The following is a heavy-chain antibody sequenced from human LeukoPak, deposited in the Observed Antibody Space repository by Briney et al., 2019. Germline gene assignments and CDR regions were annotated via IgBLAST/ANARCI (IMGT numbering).Heavy chain of an antibody. CDR2: IYYSGST. J-gene: IGHJ4*02. CDR3: ARWGGSYPYYFDY. D-gene: IGHD1-26*01. CDR1: GGSISPYY. Sequence: SETLSLTCTVSGGSISPYYWSWIRQPPEKGLEWIGYIYYSGSTNYNPSLKSRVTISVDTSKNQFSLKLSSVTAADTAVYYCARWGGSYPYYFDYWGQGTLVTVSS. V-gene: IGHV4-59*01.